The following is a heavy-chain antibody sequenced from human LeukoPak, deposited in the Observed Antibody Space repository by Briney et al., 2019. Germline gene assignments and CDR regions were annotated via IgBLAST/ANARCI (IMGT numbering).Heavy chain of an antibody. CDR2: LYSGGTT. V-gene: IGHV3-53*01. J-gene: IGHJ4*02. CDR3: AKRDIVATTVPFDY. CDR1: GFSVSSNY. D-gene: IGHD5-12*01. Sequence: PGGSLRLSCAASGFSVSSNYMSWVRQAPGKGLEWVSVLYSGGTTYYADSVKGRFTISRDNSKNTLYLQMNSLRAEDTAVYYCAKRDIVATTVPFDYWGQGTLVTVSS.